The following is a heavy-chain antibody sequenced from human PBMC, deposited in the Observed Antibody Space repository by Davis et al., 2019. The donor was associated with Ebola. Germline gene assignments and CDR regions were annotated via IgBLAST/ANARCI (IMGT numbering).Heavy chain of an antibody. J-gene: IGHJ6*04. Sequence: ASVKVSCKASGYTFTSYGISWVRQAPGQGLEWMGIINPRVGSISYAQKFQGRVTMTRDTSTSTVYMELSSLGSEDTAVYYCARGTCNGGNCYEVEYGGSMDVWGKGTTVTVSS. D-gene: IGHD2-15*01. CDR2: INPRVGSI. CDR1: GYTFTSYG. CDR3: ARGTCNGGNCYEVEYGGSMDV. V-gene: IGHV1-46*01.